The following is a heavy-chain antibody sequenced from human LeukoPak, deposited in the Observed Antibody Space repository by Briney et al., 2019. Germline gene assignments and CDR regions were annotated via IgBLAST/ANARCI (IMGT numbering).Heavy chain of an antibody. CDR1: GGSISSYY. J-gene: IGHJ4*02. D-gene: IGHD2-15*01. V-gene: IGHV4-4*07. Sequence: PSETLSLTCTVSGGSISSYYWSWIRQPAGKGLEWIGRIYTSGSTNYNPSLKSRVTTSVDTSKNQFSLKLSSVTAADTAVYYCARGSCSGGSCYSPFDYWGQGTLVTVSS. CDR3: ARGSCSGGSCYSPFDY. CDR2: IYTSGST.